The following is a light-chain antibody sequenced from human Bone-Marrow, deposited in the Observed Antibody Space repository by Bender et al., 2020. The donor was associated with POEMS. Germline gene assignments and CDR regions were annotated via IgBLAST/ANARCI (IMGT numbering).Light chain of an antibody. CDR2: EVN. CDR1: SSDVGSYDL. CDR3: VALEASLNGWV. V-gene: IGLV2-14*02. J-gene: IGLJ3*02. Sequence: QSALTQPDSVSGSPGQSITISCAGTSSDVGSYDLVSWFQQHPGTAPKLMIYEVNKRPSGVSNRFSGSKSGTSASLAITGLQSDDEAIYFCVALEASLNGWVFGGGTKLTVL.